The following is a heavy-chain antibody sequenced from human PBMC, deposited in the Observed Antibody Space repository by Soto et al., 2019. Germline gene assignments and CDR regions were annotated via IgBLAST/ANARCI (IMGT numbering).Heavy chain of an antibody. CDR3: AKDRGQLVRYFYFGMDV. D-gene: IGHD6-6*01. CDR2: ISYDGSNT. CDR1: GFTFSSYG. V-gene: IGHV3-30*18. Sequence: QVQLVESGGGVVQPGRSLRLSCAASGFTFSSYGMHWVRQAPGKGLEWVAVISYDGSNTYYADSVKGRFTISRDNSKNTLYMTMIILIAEGTAVYYGAKDRGQLVRYFYFGMDVWGEVDTVSVSS. J-gene: IGHJ6*04.